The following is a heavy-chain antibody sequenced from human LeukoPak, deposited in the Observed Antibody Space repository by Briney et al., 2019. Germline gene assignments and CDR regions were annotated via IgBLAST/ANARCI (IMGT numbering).Heavy chain of an antibody. V-gene: IGHV3-23*01. D-gene: IGHD2-2*01. CDR3: ARACARTNCYTED. Sequence: GGSLRLSCAASGFTFSSYAMSWVRQAPGEGLEWVSAISGSGGSTYYADSVKGRFTISRDNSKDSLYLEMNSLRAEDTAVYYCARACARTNCYTEDWGQGTLVTVSS. J-gene: IGHJ4*02. CDR1: GFTFSSYA. CDR2: ISGSGGST.